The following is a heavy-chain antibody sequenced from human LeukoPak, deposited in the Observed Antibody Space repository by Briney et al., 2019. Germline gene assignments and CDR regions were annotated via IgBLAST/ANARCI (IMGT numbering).Heavy chain of an antibody. D-gene: IGHD3-3*01. J-gene: IGHJ5*02. V-gene: IGHV4-31*03. Sequence: SETLSLTCTVSGGSISSGGYYWSWIRQHPGKGLEWIGYIYYSGSTYYNPSLKSRVTISVDTSKNQFSLKLSSVTAADTAVYYCARSPSGFDFWSGYLNWFDPWGQGTLVTVSS. CDR2: IYYSGST. CDR1: GGSISSGGYY. CDR3: ARSPSGFDFWSGYLNWFDP.